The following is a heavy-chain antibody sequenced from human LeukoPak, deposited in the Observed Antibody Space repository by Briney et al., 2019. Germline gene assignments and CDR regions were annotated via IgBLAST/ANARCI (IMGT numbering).Heavy chain of an antibody. D-gene: IGHD5-12*01. V-gene: IGHV1-69*04. CDR3: ARPSYDQEGDY. CDR1: GGTFSSYA. Sequence: GTSVKVSCKASGGTFSSYAISWVRPAPGQGLERRGRIIPILGIANYAPKFHGRVTITADKSTSTAYMELSSLRSEDTGVYYCARPSYDQEGDYWGQGTLVTVSS. J-gene: IGHJ4*02. CDR2: IIPILGIA.